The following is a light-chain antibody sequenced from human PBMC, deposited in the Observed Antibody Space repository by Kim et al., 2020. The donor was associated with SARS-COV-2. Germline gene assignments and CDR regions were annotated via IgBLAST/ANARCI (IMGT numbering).Light chain of an antibody. J-gene: IGKJ1*01. Sequence: EIVLTQSPGTLSLSPGEIATLSCRASQCVSSSFLAWYQQKPDQPPSLLFSGACSSTTGIPDSFSGSGSGTVFPPTTSSLAPDDFAVYCWQHYGCSPITFGQGTKVDIK. CDR3: QHYGCSPIT. V-gene: IGKV3-20*01. CDR1: QCVSSSF. CDR2: GAC.